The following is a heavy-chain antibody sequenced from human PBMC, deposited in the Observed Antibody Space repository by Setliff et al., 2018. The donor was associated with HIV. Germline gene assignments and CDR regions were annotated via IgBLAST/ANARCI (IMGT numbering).Heavy chain of an antibody. D-gene: IGHD2-21*02. Sequence: PSETLSLTCAVSGYSIRSGYYWGWIRQPPGKGLEWIGSIYHSGNTYYMPSLQSRVTISVDMSKNQFSLNLNSVTAADTAVYYCARGQGCGGGCHYAFEMWGQGTMVTVSS. J-gene: IGHJ3*02. CDR1: GYSIRSGYY. CDR2: IYHSGNT. CDR3: ARGQGCGGGCHYAFEM. V-gene: IGHV4-38-2*01.